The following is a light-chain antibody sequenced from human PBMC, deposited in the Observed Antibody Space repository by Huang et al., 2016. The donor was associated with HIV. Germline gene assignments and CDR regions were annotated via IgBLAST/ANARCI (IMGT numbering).Light chain of an antibody. Sequence: EIVLTQSPGTLSLSPGERATLSCRASQSVSSSNLAWYQQKPGQAPILLIYGSSSRATGIPDRFSGSGSGTDFTLTISRLEPEDFAVYYCQQYGSSPLTFGGGTKVEIK. J-gene: IGKJ4*01. CDR1: QSVSSSN. V-gene: IGKV3-20*01. CDR3: QQYGSSPLT. CDR2: GSS.